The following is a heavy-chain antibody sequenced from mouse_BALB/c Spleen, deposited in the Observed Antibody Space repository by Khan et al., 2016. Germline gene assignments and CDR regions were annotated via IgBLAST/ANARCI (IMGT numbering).Heavy chain of an antibody. Sequence: QVQLQQSGAELMKPGASGKISCKATGYTLSNYWIEWVMQRPGHGLEWIGDILPGNANSNYNENLKGKATLTADTSSNTAYMQLSSLTSEDSAVYYCARAWYSMDYWGQGTSVTVSS. CDR3: ARAWYSMDY. CDR1: GYTLSNYW. J-gene: IGHJ4*01. V-gene: IGHV1-9*01. CDR2: ILPGNANS.